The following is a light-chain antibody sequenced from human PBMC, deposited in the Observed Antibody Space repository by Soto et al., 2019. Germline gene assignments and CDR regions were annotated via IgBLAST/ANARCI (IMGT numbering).Light chain of an antibody. V-gene: IGKV3-20*01. CDR3: QQYGSSPLT. CDR1: ETITSNY. J-gene: IGKJ4*01. Sequence: EIVLTQSPGTLSLSPGERATLSCRASETITSNYLAWYQQKPGQAPRLLISGASRRAAGIPDRVSGSGSGTDFTLTISRLEPEDYAIYYCQQYGSSPLTFGGGTKVDIK. CDR2: GAS.